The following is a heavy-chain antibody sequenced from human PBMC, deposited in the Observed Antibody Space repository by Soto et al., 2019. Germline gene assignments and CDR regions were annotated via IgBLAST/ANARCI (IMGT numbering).Heavy chain of an antibody. CDR2: ISGSGGST. Sequence: PGGSLRLSCAASGFTFSSYAMSWVRQAPGKGLEWVSAISGSGGSTYYADSVKGRFTISRDNSKSTLYLQMNSLRAEDTAVYYCAKDRRGTNWFDPWGQGTLVTVSS. CDR1: GFTFSSYA. D-gene: IGHD3-16*01. CDR3: AKDRRGTNWFDP. V-gene: IGHV3-23*01. J-gene: IGHJ5*02.